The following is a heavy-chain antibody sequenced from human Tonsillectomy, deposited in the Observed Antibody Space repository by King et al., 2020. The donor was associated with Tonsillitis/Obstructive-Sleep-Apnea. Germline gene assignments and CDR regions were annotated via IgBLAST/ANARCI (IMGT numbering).Heavy chain of an antibody. V-gene: IGHV4-34*01. CDR3: VAYYYYYGMDV. CDR1: GGSFSGYY. J-gene: IGHJ6*02. Sequence: QVQLQQWGAGLLKPSETLSLTCTVYGGSFSGYYWSWIRQPPGKGLEWIGEINHSGSTNYNPSLKSRVTISVVTSKNQFSLKLSSVTAADTAVYYCVAYYYYYGMDVWGQGTTVTVSS. CDR2: INHSGST.